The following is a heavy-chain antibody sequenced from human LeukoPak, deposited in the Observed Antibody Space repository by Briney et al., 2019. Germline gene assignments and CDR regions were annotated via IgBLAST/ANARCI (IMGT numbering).Heavy chain of an antibody. V-gene: IGHV1-46*01. CDR1: YTFTXXY. D-gene: IGHD2-8*02. CDR2: INPSGGST. CDR3: ARVYWKNWFDP. J-gene: IGHJ5*02. Sequence: YTFTXXYMHWVRQAPGQGLEWMGIINPSGGSTSYAQKFQGRVTMTRDMSTSTVYMELSSLRSEDTAVYYCARVYWKNWFDPWGQGTLVTVSS.